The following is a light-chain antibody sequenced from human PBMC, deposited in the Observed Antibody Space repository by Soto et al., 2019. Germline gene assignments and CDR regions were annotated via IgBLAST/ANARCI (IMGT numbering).Light chain of an antibody. J-gene: IGLJ1*01. Sequence: QSVLTQPPSASGTPGQRVIISCSGSSSHIGSNTVNWYQQLPGTAPNLLIYSNNQRPSGVPDRFSGSKSGTSASLAISGLQSEDEADYYCAAWDDSLNGRYVFGTGTKLTVL. CDR1: SSHIGSNT. CDR3: AAWDDSLNGRYV. CDR2: SNN. V-gene: IGLV1-44*01.